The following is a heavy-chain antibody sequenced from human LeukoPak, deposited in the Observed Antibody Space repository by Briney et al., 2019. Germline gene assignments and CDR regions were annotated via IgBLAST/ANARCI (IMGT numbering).Heavy chain of an antibody. CDR2: IKQDGSEK. J-gene: IGHJ6*03. CDR3: ARVWGSYSHYYYYMDV. CDR1: GFTFSSYW. Sequence: PGGSLRLSCVASGFTFSSYWMSWVRQAPGKGLEWVANIKQDGSEKYYVDSVKGRFTISRDNAKNSLYLQMNSLRAEDTAVYYCARVWGSYSHYYYYMDVWGKGTTVTVSS. V-gene: IGHV3-7*01. D-gene: IGHD1-26*01.